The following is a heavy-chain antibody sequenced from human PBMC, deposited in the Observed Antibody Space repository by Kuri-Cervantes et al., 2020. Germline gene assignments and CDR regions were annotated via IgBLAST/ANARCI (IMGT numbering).Heavy chain of an antibody. J-gene: IGHJ4*02. Sequence: GSLRLSCTVSGGSISSTSYYWGWIRQPPGKGLEWIGSIYYSGSTYYNPSLKSRVTISVDTSKSQFSLKLSSVTAADTAVYYCARSNGCSSGWTLGYWGQGALVTVSS. CDR3: ARSNGCSSGWTLGY. D-gene: IGHD6-19*01. CDR1: GGSISSTSYY. V-gene: IGHV4-39*01. CDR2: IYYSGST.